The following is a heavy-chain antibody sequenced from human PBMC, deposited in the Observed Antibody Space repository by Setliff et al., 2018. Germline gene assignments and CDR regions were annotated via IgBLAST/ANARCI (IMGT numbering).Heavy chain of an antibody. J-gene: IGHJ4*02. CDR3: TRGGERYHTAN. CDR2: INHSGST. D-gene: IGHD2-2*01. CDR1: GGSFSGYY. Sequence: SETLSLTCAVYGGSFSGYYWSWIRQPPGKGLEWIGEINHSGSTNYNPSLKSRGTISVDTSKNQFSLKLSSVTAADTAVYYCTRGGERYHTANWGQGLLVTVSS. V-gene: IGHV4-34*01.